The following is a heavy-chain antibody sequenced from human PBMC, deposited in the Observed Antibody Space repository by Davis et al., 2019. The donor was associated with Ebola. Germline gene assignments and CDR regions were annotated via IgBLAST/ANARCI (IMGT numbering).Heavy chain of an antibody. V-gene: IGHV3-73*01. CDR1: GFTFSSYS. Sequence: PGGSLRLSCAASGFTFSSYSMNWVRQAPGKGLEWVGRIRSKANSYATAYAASVKGRFTISRDDSKNTAYLQMNSLKTEDTAVYYCTVTVAGFDYWGRGTLVTVSS. D-gene: IGHD6-19*01. CDR2: IRSKANSYAT. CDR3: TVTVAGFDY. J-gene: IGHJ4*02.